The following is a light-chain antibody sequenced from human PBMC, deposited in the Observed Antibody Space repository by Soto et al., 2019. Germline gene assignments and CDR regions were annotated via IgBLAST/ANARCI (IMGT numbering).Light chain of an antibody. V-gene: IGKV3-20*01. CDR3: LQAVSSST. CDR1: QSVGSSY. CDR2: VAS. J-gene: IGKJ5*01. Sequence: IVGTPSQGTNSLYPAQRATLSFRASQSVGSSYLAWYQQKPGQSPRLLIYVASSRATGVPDRFSGSGSGTDFTLTISRLEAEDFAVYYCLQAVSSSTFGQGARL.